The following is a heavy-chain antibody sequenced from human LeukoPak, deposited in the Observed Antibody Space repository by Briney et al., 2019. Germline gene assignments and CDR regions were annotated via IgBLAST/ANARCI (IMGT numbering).Heavy chain of an antibody. D-gene: IGHD3-10*01. CDR3: ARDRVVRGMAEYYYYGMDV. J-gene: IGHJ6*04. CDR2: IWYDGSNK. CDR1: GFTFSSYG. Sequence: GRSLRLSCAASGFTFSSYGMHWVRQAPGKGLEWVAVIWYDGSNKYYADSVKGRFTISRDNSKNTLYLQMNSLRAEDTAVYYCARDRVVRGMAEYYYYGMDVWGKGTTVTVSS. V-gene: IGHV3-33*01.